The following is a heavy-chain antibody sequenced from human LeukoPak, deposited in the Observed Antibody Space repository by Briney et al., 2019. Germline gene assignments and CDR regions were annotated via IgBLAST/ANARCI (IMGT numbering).Heavy chain of an antibody. CDR1: GGSISSYY. CDR3: ARGDTMVRGVLV. Sequence: SETLSLTCTVSGGSISSYYWSWIRQPPGKGLEWIGHIYYSGSTNYNPSLKSRVTISVDTSKNQFSLKLSSVTAADTAVYYCARGDTMVRGVLVWGQGTTVTVSS. D-gene: IGHD3-10*01. J-gene: IGHJ6*02. CDR2: IYYSGST. V-gene: IGHV4-59*01.